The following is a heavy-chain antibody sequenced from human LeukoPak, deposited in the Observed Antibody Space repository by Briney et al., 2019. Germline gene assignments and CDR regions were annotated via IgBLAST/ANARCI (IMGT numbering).Heavy chain of an antibody. J-gene: IGHJ1*01. V-gene: IGHV1-69*05. CDR2: IIPIFGTA. CDR1: GGTFSSYA. CDR3: ARGPPGVGARSEYFQH. D-gene: IGHD1-26*01. Sequence: SVKVSCKASGGTFSSYAISWVRQAPGQGLEWMGGIIPIFGTANYAQKFQGRVTITTDESTSTAYMELSSLRSEDTAVYYRARGPPGVGARSEYFQHWGQGTLVTVSS.